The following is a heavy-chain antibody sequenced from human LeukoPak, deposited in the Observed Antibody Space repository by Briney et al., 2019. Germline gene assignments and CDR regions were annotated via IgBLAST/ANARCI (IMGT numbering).Heavy chain of an antibody. J-gene: IGHJ3*02. V-gene: IGHV3-23*01. D-gene: IGHD3-3*01. Sequence: GGSLRLSCAASGFTFSSYAMSWVRQAPGKGLEWVSAISGSGGSTYYADSVKGRFTISRDNSKNTLYLQMNSLRAEDTAVYYCANYFLYDFWSGYYDENPFFDIWGQGTMVTVSS. CDR3: ANYFLYDFWSGYYDENPFFDI. CDR1: GFTFSSYA. CDR2: ISGSGGST.